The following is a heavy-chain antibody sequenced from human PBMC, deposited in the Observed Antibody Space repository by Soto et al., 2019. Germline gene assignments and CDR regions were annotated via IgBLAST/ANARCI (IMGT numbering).Heavy chain of an antibody. J-gene: IGHJ4*02. D-gene: IGHD5-18*01. CDR3: AKESQLWSYFDY. CDR2: ISGSGGRT. Sequence: EVQLLESGGGLVQPGGSLRLSCVASRFTFSSYAMTWVRQAPGKGLEWVSTISGSGGRTYYADSVKGRFTISRDNSKNTLYLQENSMRAEDTAVYYCAKESQLWSYFDYWGQGTLATVSS. V-gene: IGHV3-23*01. CDR1: RFTFSSYA.